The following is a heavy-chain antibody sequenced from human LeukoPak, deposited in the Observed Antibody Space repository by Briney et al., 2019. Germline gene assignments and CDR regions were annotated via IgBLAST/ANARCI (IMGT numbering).Heavy chain of an antibody. Sequence: GGSLRLSCAASGFTVSSNYMSWVRQAPGKGLEWVSVIYSGGSTYYADFVKGRFTISRHNSKNTLYLQMNSLRAEDTAVYYCARDVLTVTDAFDIWGQGTMVTVSS. V-gene: IGHV3-53*04. J-gene: IGHJ3*02. CDR1: GFTVSSNY. D-gene: IGHD4-17*01. CDR3: ARDVLTVTDAFDI. CDR2: IYSGGST.